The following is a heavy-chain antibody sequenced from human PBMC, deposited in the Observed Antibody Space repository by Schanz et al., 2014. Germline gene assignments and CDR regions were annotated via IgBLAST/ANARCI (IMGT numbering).Heavy chain of an antibody. J-gene: IGHJ2*01. CDR1: GGSISSGTYY. V-gene: IGHV4-61*02. CDR2: IYTSGST. Sequence: QVQLQESFPGLVKPSQTLSLTCIVSGGSISSGTYYWSWLRQPAGKGLEWIGRIYTSGSTNYNPSLKSRVTLSLDTSKNQFSLTLTSLTAADTAVDYCARDTTWRLDLWGRGTLVTVSS. D-gene: IGHD1-1*01. CDR3: ARDTTWRLDL.